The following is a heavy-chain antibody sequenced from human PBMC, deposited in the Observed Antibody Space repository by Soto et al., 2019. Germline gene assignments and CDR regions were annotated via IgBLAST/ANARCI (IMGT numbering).Heavy chain of an antibody. Sequence: QVQLQESGPGLVKPSQTLSLTCTVSGGSISSGGYYWSWIRQHPGKGLEWIGYIYYSGSTYYIPSLRSRVSLSVATSKNKFSLKLSSVTAADTAVYYCSGVRALTPLGYRGQGTLVTVSS. CDR1: GGSISSGGYY. D-gene: IGHD2-15*01. CDR2: IYYSGST. V-gene: IGHV4-31*03. CDR3: SGVRALTPLGY. J-gene: IGHJ4*02.